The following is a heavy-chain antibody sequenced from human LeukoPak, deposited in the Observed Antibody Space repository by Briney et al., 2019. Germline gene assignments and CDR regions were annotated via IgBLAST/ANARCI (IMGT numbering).Heavy chain of an antibody. Sequence: RASVKVSCKASGSTFPSHAITWLRQAPGLGPEWMGWISTSNGDKNYVQNLHGSITLTIDTSTTTAYMGLRSLRSDDTAIYYCATRGITAARLDYWGQGTLVTVSS. D-gene: IGHD2-2*01. J-gene: IGHJ4*02. CDR3: ATRGITAARLDY. V-gene: IGHV1-18*04. CDR2: ISTSNGDK. CDR1: GSTFPSHA.